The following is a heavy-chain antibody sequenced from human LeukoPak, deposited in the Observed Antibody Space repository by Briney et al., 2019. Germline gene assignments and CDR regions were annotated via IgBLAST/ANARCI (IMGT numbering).Heavy chain of an antibody. D-gene: IGHD1/OR15-1a*01. J-gene: IGHJ5*01. V-gene: IGHV4-59*08. CDR1: GDSISNYY. Sequence: SETLSLTCTVSGDSISNYYWSWIRQPPGKGLDWIGYMSYGGRTNYNPSLKSRATMSIDTAKNQFSLNLTSVTAADTAVYYCARSISGTRSKFDCWGQGTLVTVSS. CDR2: MSYGGRT. CDR3: ARSISGTRSKFDC.